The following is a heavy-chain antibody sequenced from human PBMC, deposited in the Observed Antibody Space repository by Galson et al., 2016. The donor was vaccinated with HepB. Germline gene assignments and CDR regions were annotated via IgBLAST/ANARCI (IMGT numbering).Heavy chain of an antibody. CDR2: ISYDGSDK. CDR3: AKGPQQLAPDY. J-gene: IGHJ4*02. V-gene: IGHV3-30*18. D-gene: IGHD6-13*01. CDR1: GFTFSSDD. Sequence: SLRLSCAASGFTFSSDDMHWVRQAPGKGLEWAATISYDGSDKYLAESVKGRFSIFRDNSQNTVYLQMNSLRVEDTAVYYCAKGPQQLAPDYWGQGTLVTVSS.